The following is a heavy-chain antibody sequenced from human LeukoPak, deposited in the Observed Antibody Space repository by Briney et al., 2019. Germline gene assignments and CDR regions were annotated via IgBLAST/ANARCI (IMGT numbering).Heavy chain of an antibody. Sequence: QPSETLSLTCAVSGGSISSNNWWSWVRQAPGKGLEWVSAISGSGGSTYYADSVKGRFTISRDNSKNTLYLQMNSLRAEDTAVYYCAKDRRKDSSGPPYDYWGQGTLVTVSS. V-gene: IGHV3-23*01. CDR2: ISGSGGST. CDR3: AKDRRKDSSGPPYDY. CDR1: GGSISSNN. J-gene: IGHJ4*02. D-gene: IGHD6-19*01.